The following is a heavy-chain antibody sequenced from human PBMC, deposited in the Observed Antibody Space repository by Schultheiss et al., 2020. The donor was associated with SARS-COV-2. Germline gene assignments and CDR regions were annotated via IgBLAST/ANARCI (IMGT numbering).Heavy chain of an antibody. J-gene: IGHJ5*02. CDR2: IFYSGST. D-gene: IGHD3-10*01. Sequence: SETLSLTCTVSGGSISSGYYYWSWIRQHPGKGLEWIGNIFYSGSTYYNPSLRSRVSISLDMSKNQFSLKLTSVTAADTAVYYCARQSRSYYRWLDPWGQGTLVTVSS. V-gene: IGHV4-31*03. CDR3: ARQSRSYYRWLDP. CDR1: GGSISSGYYY.